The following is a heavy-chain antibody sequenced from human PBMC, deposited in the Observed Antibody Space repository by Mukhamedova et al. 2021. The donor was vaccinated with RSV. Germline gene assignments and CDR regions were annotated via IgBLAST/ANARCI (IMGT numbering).Heavy chain of an antibody. Sequence: TNYNPSLKSRVTISVDTSKNQFSLKLSSVTAADTAVYYCARASFKRIQLWLSHDYWGQGTLVTVSS. D-gene: IGHD5-18*01. V-gene: IGHV4-59*01. CDR2: T. J-gene: IGHJ4*02. CDR3: ARASFKRIQLWLSHDY.